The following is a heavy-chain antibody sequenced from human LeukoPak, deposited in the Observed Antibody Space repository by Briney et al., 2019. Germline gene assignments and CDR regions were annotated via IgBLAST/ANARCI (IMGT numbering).Heavy chain of an antibody. CDR2: IHPGDSDT. CDR1: GYSFTSYW. J-gene: IGHJ3*02. CDR3: TRRRGRYSGDAFDI. Sequence: GESLKISCKGSGYSFTSYWIGWVRQIPGKGLEWMALIHPGDSDTRYSTSFQAQVTVSADKSISTAYLQWSSLKASDSGMYYCTRRRGRYSGDAFDIWGQGTMVTVFS. V-gene: IGHV5-51*01. D-gene: IGHD1-26*01.